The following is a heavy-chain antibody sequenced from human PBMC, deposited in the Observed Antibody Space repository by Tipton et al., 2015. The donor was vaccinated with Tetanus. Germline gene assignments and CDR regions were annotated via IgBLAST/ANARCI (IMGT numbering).Heavy chain of an antibody. CDR1: GGSFSGYY. CDR2: INHSGST. D-gene: IGHD3-16*02. CDR3: ARGPTRLRLGELSLVGFDY. Sequence: TLSLTCAVYGGSFSGYYWSWIRQPPGKGLEWIGEINHSGSTNYNPSLKSRVTISVDTSKNQFSLKLSSVTAADTAVYYCARGPTRLRLGELSLVGFDYWGQGTLVTVSS. V-gene: IGHV4-34*01. J-gene: IGHJ4*02.